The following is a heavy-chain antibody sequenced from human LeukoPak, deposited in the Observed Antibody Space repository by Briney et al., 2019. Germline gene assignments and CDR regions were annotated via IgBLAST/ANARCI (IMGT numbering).Heavy chain of an antibody. Sequence: SETLSLTCAVYGGSFSGYYWSWIRQPPGKGLEWSGEINHRGSTNYNPSLKSRVTISVDTSKNQFYLKLSYVTAADTAVYYCARGRDTHGPDYWGQGTLVTVSS. J-gene: IGHJ4*02. V-gene: IGHV4-34*01. CDR3: ARGRDTHGPDY. CDR1: GGSFSGYY. CDR2: INHRGST. D-gene: IGHD5-18*01.